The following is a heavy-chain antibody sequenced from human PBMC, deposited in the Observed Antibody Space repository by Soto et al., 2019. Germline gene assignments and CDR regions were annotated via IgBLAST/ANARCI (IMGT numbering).Heavy chain of an antibody. D-gene: IGHD3-22*01. CDR2: ISAYNGNT. CDR3: ARVRYYYDSSGYPGVDP. Sequence: ASVKVSCKASGYTFTSYGISWVRQAPGQGLEWMGWISAYNGNTNYAQKLQGRVTMTTDTSTSTAYMELRSLRSDDTAVYYCARVRYYYDSSGYPGVDPWGQGTLVPVSS. J-gene: IGHJ5*02. CDR1: GYTFTSYG. V-gene: IGHV1-18*04.